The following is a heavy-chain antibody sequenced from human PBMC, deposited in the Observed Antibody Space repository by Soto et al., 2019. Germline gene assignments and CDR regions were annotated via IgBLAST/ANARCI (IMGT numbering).Heavy chain of an antibody. CDR1: GFTFSSYA. CDR2: ISYDGSNK. J-gene: IGHJ4*02. V-gene: IGHV3-30-3*01. CDR3: ARDGDYYVTYYFDY. Sequence: GGSLRLSCAASGFTFSSYAMHWVRQAPGKGLEWVAVISYDGSNKYYADSVKGRFTISRDSSKNTLYLQMNSLRAEDTAVYYYARDGDYYVTYYFDYWGQGTLVTVSS. D-gene: IGHD3-10*02.